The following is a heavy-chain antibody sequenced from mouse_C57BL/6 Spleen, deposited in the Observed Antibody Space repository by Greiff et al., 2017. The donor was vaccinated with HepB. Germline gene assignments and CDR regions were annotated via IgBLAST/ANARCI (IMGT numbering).Heavy chain of an antibody. D-gene: IGHD2-5*01. CDR2: ISDGGSYT. CDR3: ARAYYSNYEDYAMDY. V-gene: IGHV5-4*01. J-gene: IGHJ4*01. Sequence: DVQLQESGGGLVKPGGSLKLSCAASGFTFSSYAMSWVRQTPEKRLEWVATISDGGSYTYYPDNVKGRFTISRDNAKNNLYLQMSHLKSEDTAMYYCARAYYSNYEDYAMDYWGQGTSVTVSS. CDR1: GFTFSSYA.